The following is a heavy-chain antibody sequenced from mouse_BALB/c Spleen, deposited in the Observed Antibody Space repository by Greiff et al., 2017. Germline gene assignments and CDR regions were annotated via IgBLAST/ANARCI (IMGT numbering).Heavy chain of an antibody. D-gene: IGHD2-1*01. CDR1: GYTFTDYA. V-gene: IGHV1S137*01. J-gene: IGHJ2*01. Sequence: VQLQQSGAELVRPGVSVKISCKGSGYTFTDYAMHWVKQSHAKSLEWIGVISTYYGDASYNQKFKGKATMTVDKSSSTAYMELARLTSEDSAIYYCARSYGNYLFDYWGQGTTLTVSS. CDR2: ISTYYGDA. CDR3: ARSYGNYLFDY.